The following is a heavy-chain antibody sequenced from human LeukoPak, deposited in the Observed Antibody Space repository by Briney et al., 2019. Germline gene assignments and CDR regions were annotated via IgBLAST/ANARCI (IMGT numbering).Heavy chain of an antibody. J-gene: IGHJ6*03. Sequence: SETLSLTCAVYGGSFSGYYWSWIRQAPGKGLEWIGEINHSGSTNYNPSLKSRVTISVDTSKNQFSLKLSSVTAADTAVYYCARGLHRYYYYMDVWGKGTTVTVSS. V-gene: IGHV4-34*01. CDR3: ARGLHRYYYYMDV. CDR1: GGSFSGYY. CDR2: INHSGST.